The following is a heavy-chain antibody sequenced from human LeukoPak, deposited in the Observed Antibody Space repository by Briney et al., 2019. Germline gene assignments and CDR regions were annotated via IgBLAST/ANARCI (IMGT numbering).Heavy chain of an antibody. CDR1: GFNFSNYA. Sequence: GGSLRLSCAASGFNFSNYAMHWVRQAPGKGLQWVAFTRSDGNDKYYADSVKGRFTISRDNSKNMLYLQVNSLRAEDTAVYYCVGNFDYWGQGTLVTVSS. CDR2: TRSDGNDK. D-gene: IGHD7-27*01. CDR3: VGNFDY. V-gene: IGHV3-30*02. J-gene: IGHJ4*02.